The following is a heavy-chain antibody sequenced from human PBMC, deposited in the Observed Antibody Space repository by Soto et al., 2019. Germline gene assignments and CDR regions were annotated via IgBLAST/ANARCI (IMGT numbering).Heavy chain of an antibody. CDR1: GGSFSGYY. Sequence: SETLSLTCAVYGGSFSGYYWSWIRQPPGKGLEWIGEINHSGSTNYNPSLKSRVTISVDTSKNQFPLKLSSVTAADTAVYYCARVVAIFGVVIISEFDYWGQGTLVTVSS. J-gene: IGHJ4*02. CDR2: INHSGST. D-gene: IGHD3-3*01. V-gene: IGHV4-34*01. CDR3: ARVVAIFGVVIISEFDY.